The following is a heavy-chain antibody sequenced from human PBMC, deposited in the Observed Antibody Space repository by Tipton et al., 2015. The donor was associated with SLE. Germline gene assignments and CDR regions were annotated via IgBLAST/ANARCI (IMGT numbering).Heavy chain of an antibody. CDR3: AREADIVVVVAAHFDY. J-gene: IGHJ4*02. CDR2: IYYSGST. CDR1: GGSISSGDYY. Sequence: TLSLTCTVSGGSISSGDYYWSWIRQPPGKGLEWIGYIYYSGSTYYNPSLKSRVTISVDTSKNQFSLKLSSVTAADTAVYYCAREADIVVVVAAHFDYWGQGTLVTVSS. D-gene: IGHD2-15*01. V-gene: IGHV4-30-4*01.